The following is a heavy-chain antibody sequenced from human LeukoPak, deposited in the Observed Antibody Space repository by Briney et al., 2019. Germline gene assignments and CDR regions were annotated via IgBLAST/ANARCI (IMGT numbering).Heavy chain of an antibody. CDR3: ARAALIVVGDEYYFDY. CDR1: GFTFSSYW. V-gene: IGHV3-48*04. J-gene: IGHJ4*02. D-gene: IGHD3-22*01. Sequence: PGGSLRLSCTASGFTFSSYWMSWVRQAPGKGLEWVSYISSSGSTIYYADSVKGRFTISRDNAKNSLYLQMNSLRAEDTAVYYCARAALIVVGDEYYFDYWGQGTLVTVSS. CDR2: ISSSGSTI.